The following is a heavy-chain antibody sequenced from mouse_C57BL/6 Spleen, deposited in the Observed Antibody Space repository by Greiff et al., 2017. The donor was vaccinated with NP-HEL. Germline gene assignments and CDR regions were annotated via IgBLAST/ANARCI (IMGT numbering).Heavy chain of an antibody. CDR1: GFTFSDYG. Sequence: EVMLVESGGGLVKPGGSLKLSCAASGFTFSDYGMHWVRQAPEKGLEWVAYISSGSSNIYYADTVKGRFTISRDNAKNTLFLQMTSLRSEDTAMYYCAREHYYGAYWYFDVWGTGTTVTVSS. D-gene: IGHD1-1*01. J-gene: IGHJ1*03. CDR2: ISSGSSNI. CDR3: AREHYYGAYWYFDV. V-gene: IGHV5-17*01.